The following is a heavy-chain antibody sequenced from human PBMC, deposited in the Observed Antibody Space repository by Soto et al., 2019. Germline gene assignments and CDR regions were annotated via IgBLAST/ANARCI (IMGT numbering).Heavy chain of an antibody. V-gene: IGHV1-8*01. CDR3: ARTPADHGDYLWTRFKGYYYYYIDG. Sequence: ASVKVSCKASGYTFTSYDINWVRQATGQGLEWMGWMNPNSGNTGYAQKFQGRVTMTRNTSISTAYMELSSLRSEDTAVYYCARTPADHGDYLWTRFKGYYYYYIDGWGKRTTDTVSS. J-gene: IGHJ6*03. D-gene: IGHD4-17*01. CDR2: MNPNSGNT. CDR1: GYTFTSYD.